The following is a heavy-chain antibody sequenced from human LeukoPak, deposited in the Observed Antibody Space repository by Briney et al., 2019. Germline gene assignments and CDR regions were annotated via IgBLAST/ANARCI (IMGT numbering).Heavy chain of an antibody. V-gene: IGHV3-21*01. CDR1: GFTFSTYS. D-gene: IGHD3-22*01. J-gene: IGHJ5*02. CDR3: AREDYYDSSGYGASYNWFDP. CDR2: ISSSSSYI. Sequence: GGSLRLSCAASGFTFSTYSMNWVRQAPGKGLEWVSSISSSSSYIYYADSVKGRFTVSRDNAKNSLYLQMNSLRAEDTAVYYCAREDYYDSSGYGASYNWFDPWGQGTLVTVSS.